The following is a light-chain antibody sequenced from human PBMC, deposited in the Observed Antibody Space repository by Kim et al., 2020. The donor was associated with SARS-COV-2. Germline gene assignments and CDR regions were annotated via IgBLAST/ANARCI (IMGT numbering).Light chain of an antibody. Sequence: PGKTARITCGANNIGSKGVPWYQQEPGQAPVLVIYYDSDRPSGIPERFSGSNSGNTATLSISRVEAGDEADYYCQVWDSTSDRPIFGTGTKVTVL. CDR2: YDS. CDR3: QVWDSTSDRPI. V-gene: IGLV3-21*04. J-gene: IGLJ1*01. CDR1: NIGSKG.